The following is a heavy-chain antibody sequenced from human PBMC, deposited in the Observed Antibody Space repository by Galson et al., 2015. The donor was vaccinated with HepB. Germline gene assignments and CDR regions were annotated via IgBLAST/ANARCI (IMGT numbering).Heavy chain of an antibody. CDR2: IYYSGSA. J-gene: IGHJ4*02. V-gene: IGHV4-31*03. Sequence: TLSLTCTVSGGSISSGGYYWSWIRQHPGKGLEWIGYIYYSGSANHNPSLKGRGTMSVDTSKNQLSLNLSSVTAADTAVYYCARGGDYLDYWGQGILVTVSS. CDR1: GGSISSGGYY. CDR3: ARGGDYLDY.